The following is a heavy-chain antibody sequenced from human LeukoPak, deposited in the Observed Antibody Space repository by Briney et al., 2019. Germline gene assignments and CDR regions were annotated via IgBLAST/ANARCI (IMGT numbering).Heavy chain of an antibody. Sequence: SETLSLTCTVSSGSISGYYWNWIRQPPGKGLEWIGYVYYSGSTNYNPSLNSRVTISIDTSKNQFSLKVNSVTAADTAVYYCARYCQRKSSTSHCYYGMDVWGQGTTVTVSS. CDR3: ARYCQRKSSTSHCYYGMDV. CDR2: VYYSGST. V-gene: IGHV4-59*12. D-gene: IGHD2-2*01. J-gene: IGHJ6*02. CDR1: SGSISGYY.